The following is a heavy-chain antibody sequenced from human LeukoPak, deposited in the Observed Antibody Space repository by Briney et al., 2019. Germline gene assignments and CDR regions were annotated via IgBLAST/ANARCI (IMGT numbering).Heavy chain of an antibody. D-gene: IGHD3-16*01. CDR3: AKDSLADIDY. Sequence: PGGSLRLSCAASGFTFKSYGMHWVRQAPGKGLEWVAFIRHDGSIKNYADSVKGRSTISRDNSKNTLYLQMNSLRAEDTAVYYCAKDSLADIDYWGQGTLVTVSS. J-gene: IGHJ4*02. CDR2: IRHDGSIK. CDR1: GFTFKSYG. V-gene: IGHV3-30*02.